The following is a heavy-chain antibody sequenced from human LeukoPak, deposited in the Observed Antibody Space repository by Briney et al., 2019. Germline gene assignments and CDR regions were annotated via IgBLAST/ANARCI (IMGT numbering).Heavy chain of an antibody. Sequence: PSETLSLTCTVSGGSISSSSYYWGWIRQPPGKGLEWIGSIYYSGSTYYNPSLKSRVTISVDTSKNQFSLKLSSVTAADTAVYYCARAPGGDFWSGSQYFFDYWGQGTLVTVSS. D-gene: IGHD3-3*01. CDR1: GGSISSSSYY. V-gene: IGHV4-39*01. J-gene: IGHJ4*02. CDR2: IYYSGST. CDR3: ARAPGGDFWSGSQYFFDY.